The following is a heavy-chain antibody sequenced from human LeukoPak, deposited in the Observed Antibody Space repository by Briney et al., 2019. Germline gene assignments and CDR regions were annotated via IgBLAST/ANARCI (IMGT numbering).Heavy chain of an antibody. V-gene: IGHV3-23*01. CDR2: ISTSGGST. D-gene: IGHD5-18*01. J-gene: IGHJ4*02. Sequence: QTGGSLRLSCTASGFTFSSSAMSWVPQAPGKGLKWVSGISTSGGSTYYSDSVKGRFTISRDNSKNTLYLQMNSLRAEDTAVYYCANGYNYGLDYWGQGTLVTVSS. CDR3: ANGYNYGLDY. CDR1: GFTFSSSA.